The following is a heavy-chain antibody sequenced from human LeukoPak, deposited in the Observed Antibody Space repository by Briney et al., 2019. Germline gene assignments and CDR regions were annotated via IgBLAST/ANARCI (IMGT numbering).Heavy chain of an antibody. Sequence: ASVKVFCKASGYTFTGYYMHWVRQAPGQGLEWMGWINPNSGGTNYAQKFQGRVTMTRDTSISTAYMELSRLRSDDTAVYYCARRGKDFWSGYYGGYYYYYMDVWGKGTTVTVSS. CDR3: ARRGKDFWSGYYGGYYYYYMDV. J-gene: IGHJ6*03. CDR2: INPNSGGT. D-gene: IGHD3-3*01. V-gene: IGHV1-2*02. CDR1: GYTFTGYY.